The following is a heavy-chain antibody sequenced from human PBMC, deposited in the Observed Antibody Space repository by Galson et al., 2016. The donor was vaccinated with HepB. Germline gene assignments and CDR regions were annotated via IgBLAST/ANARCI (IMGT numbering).Heavy chain of an antibody. D-gene: IGHD7-27*01. J-gene: IGHJ4*02. Sequence: SVKVSCKASGYTFSTYSISWVRQAPGQGLEWMGWISTYNANTNYAQKLQGRVFMTRDTSTSTAYMELRSLTSDDTAVYYCARVATNWGFADYWGQGTLVTVSS. CDR3: ARVATNWGFADY. CDR1: GYTFSTYS. CDR2: ISTYNANT. V-gene: IGHV1-18*01.